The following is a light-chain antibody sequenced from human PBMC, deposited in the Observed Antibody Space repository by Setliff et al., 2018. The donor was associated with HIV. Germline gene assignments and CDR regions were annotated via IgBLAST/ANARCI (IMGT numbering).Light chain of an antibody. CDR2: EVT. Sequence: QSVLAQPASVSGSPGQSITFSCTGTSSDVGNYNLVSWYQHHPGKAPKLMLYEVTKRPSGISDRFSGSKSGDTASLTIFGLQAEDEADYYCSSYTNITTRVFGTGTKVTVL. CDR3: SSYTNITTRV. V-gene: IGLV2-14*02. J-gene: IGLJ1*01. CDR1: SSDVGNYNL.